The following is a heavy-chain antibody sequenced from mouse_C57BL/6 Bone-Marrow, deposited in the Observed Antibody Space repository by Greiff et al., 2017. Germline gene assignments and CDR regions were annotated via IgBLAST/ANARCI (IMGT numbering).Heavy chain of an antibody. CDR2: ISSGSSTI. Sequence: EVMLVESGGGLLKPEGSLKLSFAPSEFPFGDNGLHWVCRAPEKGREWVSYISSGSSTIDYADTVKGRFPISRDNAKNTLFLQMTSLRSEDTAMYYCARRGFPFRGDYWGQGTTLTVSS. V-gene: IGHV5-17*01. CDR1: EFPFGDNG. J-gene: IGHJ2*01. CDR3: ARRGFPFRGDY.